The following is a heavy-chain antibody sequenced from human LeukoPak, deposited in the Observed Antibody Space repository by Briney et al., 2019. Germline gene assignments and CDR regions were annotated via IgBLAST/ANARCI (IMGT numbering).Heavy chain of an antibody. V-gene: IGHV4-39*01. D-gene: IGHD5-12*01. CDR2: IYYSGTT. CDR1: GDSITSSSYY. CDR3: ARTSGPWGNWFDP. Sequence: TSETLSLTCTASGDSITSSSYYWGWIRQPPGKGLEWIGSIYYSGTTYYSPSLKSRVTISLDTSKNQFSLNLSSVTAADTAVYYCARTSGPWGNWFDPWGQGTLVTVSS. J-gene: IGHJ5*02.